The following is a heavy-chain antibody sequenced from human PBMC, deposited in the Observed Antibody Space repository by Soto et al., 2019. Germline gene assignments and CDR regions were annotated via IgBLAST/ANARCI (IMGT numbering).Heavy chain of an antibody. CDR2: IYTSGST. D-gene: IGHD5-18*01. Sequence: QVQLQESGPGLVKPSETLSLTCTVSGGSISGYYWTWIRQPAGKGLEWIGRIYTSGSTNYNPSLKSRVTMSVATSKNQFSLKLSSVTAADTAIYYCAREVDTALVPHYFDYWGQGALVTVSS. J-gene: IGHJ4*02. CDR1: GGSISGYY. V-gene: IGHV4-4*07. CDR3: AREVDTALVPHYFDY.